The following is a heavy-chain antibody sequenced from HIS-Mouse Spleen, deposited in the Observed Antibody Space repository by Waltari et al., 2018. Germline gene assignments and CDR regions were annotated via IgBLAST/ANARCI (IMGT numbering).Heavy chain of an antibody. Sequence: QLQLQESGPGLVKPSETLSLTCTVSGGSISSSSYYWGWIRQPPGKGLEWIGSIYYSGSTYYNPSLKRRVTISVDTSKNQFSLKLSSVTAADTAVYYWASSSIAVAGTGFDYWGQGTLVTVSS. CDR2: IYYSGST. J-gene: IGHJ4*02. V-gene: IGHV4-39*07. D-gene: IGHD6-19*01. CDR3: ASSSIAVAGTGFDY. CDR1: GGSISSSSYY.